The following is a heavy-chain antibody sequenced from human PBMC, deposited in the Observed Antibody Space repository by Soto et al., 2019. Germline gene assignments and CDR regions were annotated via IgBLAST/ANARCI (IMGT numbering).Heavy chain of an antibody. V-gene: IGHV4-59*08. CDR3: ASLRDTSSWYYAY. CDR2: IYYSGST. J-gene: IGHJ4*02. Sequence: TSETLSLTCTVSGGSISSYYWSWIRQPPGKGLEWIGYIYYSGSTDYNPSLKSRVTIPVDTSKNQFSLKLSSVTAADTAVYYCASLRDTSSWYYAYWGQGTLVTVSS. CDR1: GGSISSYY. D-gene: IGHD6-13*01.